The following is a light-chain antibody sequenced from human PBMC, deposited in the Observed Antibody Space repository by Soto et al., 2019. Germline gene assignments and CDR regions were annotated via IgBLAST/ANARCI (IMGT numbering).Light chain of an antibody. CDR3: QHFANLPMT. V-gene: IGKV1-39*01. J-gene: IGKJ5*01. CDR2: AAS. CDR1: QSVSSS. Sequence: DIQLTQSPSSLSASVGDRFTITCRASQSVSSSLNWYQQKPGKAPKLLIYAASTLQSGVPSRFSGSGSGTDFTLTISSLQPQDIATYYCQHFANLPMTFGQGTRLEI.